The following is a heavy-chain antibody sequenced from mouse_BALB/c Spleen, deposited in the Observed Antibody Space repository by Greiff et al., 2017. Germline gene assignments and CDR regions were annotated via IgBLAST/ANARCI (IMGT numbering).Heavy chain of an antibody. CDR2: IWSGGST. CDR1: GFSLTSYG. V-gene: IGHV2-2*02. J-gene: IGHJ3*01. D-gene: IGHD2-4*01. Sequence: VQLVESGPGLVQPSQSLSITCTVSGFSLTSYGVHWVRQSPGKGLEWLGVIWSGGSTDYNAAFISRLSISKDNSKSQVFFKMNSLQANDTAIYYCARPYDYGSGFAYWGQGTLVTVSA. CDR3: ARPYDYGSGFAY.